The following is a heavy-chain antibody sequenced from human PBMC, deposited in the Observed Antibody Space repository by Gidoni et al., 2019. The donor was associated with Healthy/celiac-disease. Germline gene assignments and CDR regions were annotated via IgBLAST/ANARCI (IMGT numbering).Heavy chain of an antibody. CDR1: GFTFSSYG. V-gene: IGHV3-30*18. Sequence: QVQLVESGGGVVQPGRSLRLSCAASGFTFSSYGMHWVRQAHGKGLEWVAVISYDGSNEYYADSVKDRFTITTDNSKNTLCLQMNNLRAEETAVYYCAKVNRPGWYGDWGAFDIWGQGTMVTVSS. D-gene: IGHD6-19*01. J-gene: IGHJ3*02. CDR3: AKVNRPGWYGDWGAFDI. CDR2: ISYDGSNE.